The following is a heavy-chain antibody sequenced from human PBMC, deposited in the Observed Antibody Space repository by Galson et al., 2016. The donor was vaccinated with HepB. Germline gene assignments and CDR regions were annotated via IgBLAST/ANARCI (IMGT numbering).Heavy chain of an antibody. CDR1: GYTFSDYY. J-gene: IGHJ5*02. CDR2: INPNSGNT. V-gene: IGHV1-2*02. Sequence: SVKVSCKASGYTFSDYYLHWVRQAPGQGLEWMGWINPNSGNTNSAQKFQGRVTMTRDTSVSPAYMELYRLTSDDTAVYFCARVRPGAAAWKPFDPWGQGTLVTVSS. CDR3: ARVRPGAAAWKPFDP. D-gene: IGHD6-13*01.